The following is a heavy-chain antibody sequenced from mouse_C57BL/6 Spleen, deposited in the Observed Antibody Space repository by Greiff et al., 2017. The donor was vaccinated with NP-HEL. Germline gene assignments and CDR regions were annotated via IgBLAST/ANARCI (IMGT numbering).Heavy chain of an antibody. V-gene: IGHV2-2*01. J-gene: IGHJ4*01. Sequence: QVQLQQSGPGLVQPSQSLSITCTVSGFSLTSYGVHWVRQSPGKGLEWLGVIWSGGSTDYNAAFITRLSISKDNSKSQVFFKMNSLQADDTARYYCARNFRYYDYDCYAMDYWGQGTSVTVSA. CDR1: GFSLTSYG. D-gene: IGHD2-4*01. CDR3: ARNFRYYDYDCYAMDY. CDR2: IWSGGST.